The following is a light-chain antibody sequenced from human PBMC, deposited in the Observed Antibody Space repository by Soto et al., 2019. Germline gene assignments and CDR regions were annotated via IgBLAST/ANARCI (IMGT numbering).Light chain of an antibody. CDR1: QSVSSSY. CDR2: GAS. Sequence: EIGFTQSPCTLSLSPGERATLSCRASQSVSSSYLAWYQQKPGQAPRLLIYGASSRATGIPDRFSGSGSGTDFTLTISRLEPEDFAVYYCQQYGSSSTWTFGRGTKVDIK. J-gene: IGKJ1*01. CDR3: QQYGSSSTWT. V-gene: IGKV3-20*01.